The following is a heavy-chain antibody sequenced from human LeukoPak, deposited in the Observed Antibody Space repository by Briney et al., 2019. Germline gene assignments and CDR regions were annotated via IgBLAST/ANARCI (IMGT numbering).Heavy chain of an antibody. CDR3: AREVRGPEY. CDR2: IKQDGSDK. Sequence: AGGSLRLSCAASGFTFSNAWMSWVRQAPGKGLEWVGNIKQDGSDKNYMDSVKGRFTISRDNTKNSVYLQMSSLRAEDTAVYYCAREVRGPEYWGQGTLVTVSS. D-gene: IGHD1-14*01. CDR1: GFTFSNAW. V-gene: IGHV3-7*01. J-gene: IGHJ4*02.